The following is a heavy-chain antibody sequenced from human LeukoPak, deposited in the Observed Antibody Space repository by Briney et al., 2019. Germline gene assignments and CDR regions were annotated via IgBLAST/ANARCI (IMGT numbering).Heavy chain of an antibody. CDR2: IKQDGGEI. V-gene: IGHV3-7*03. Sequence: GGSLRLSCAGSGFTFSNHWMSWVRQAPGKRPEWVANIKQDGGEIYYVDSVKGRFTISRDNAKNSLWLQMNSLRVEDTAVYYCARDKIVGATKHDYWGQGTLVTVSS. J-gene: IGHJ4*02. CDR3: ARDKIVGATKHDY. D-gene: IGHD1-26*01. CDR1: GFTFSNHW.